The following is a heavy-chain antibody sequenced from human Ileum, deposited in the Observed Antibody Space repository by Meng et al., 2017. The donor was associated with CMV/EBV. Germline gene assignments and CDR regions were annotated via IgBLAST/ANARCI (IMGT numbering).Heavy chain of an antibody. D-gene: IGHD1-26*01. Sequence: HLHEWPPRLLRRGVTLTPTCTASADTVCARSHSCAGFSLSPGRTLEWIGSIDSSGITEYNPSLKSRVTILLAATPKQFSLRLTSVTAADSAVYFCARDLTIKWFYYWGQGTLVTVSS. V-gene: IGHV4-39*07. CDR1: ADTVCARSHS. CDR2: IDSSGIT. J-gene: IGHJ4*02. CDR3: ARDLTIKWFYY.